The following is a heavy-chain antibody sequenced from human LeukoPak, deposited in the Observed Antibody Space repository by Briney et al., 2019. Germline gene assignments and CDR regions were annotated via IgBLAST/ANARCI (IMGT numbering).Heavy chain of an antibody. D-gene: IGHD3-22*01. CDR1: GYTFTSYS. V-gene: IGHV1-46*01. Sequence: ASVKVSCKASGYTFTSYSMHWVRQAPGQGLEWMGIINPSGGSTSYAQKFQGRVTMTRDTSTSTVYMELSSLRSEDTAVYYCARGPAADSSGWDWFDPWGQGTLVTVTS. CDR2: INPSGGST. CDR3: ARGPAADSSGWDWFDP. J-gene: IGHJ5*02.